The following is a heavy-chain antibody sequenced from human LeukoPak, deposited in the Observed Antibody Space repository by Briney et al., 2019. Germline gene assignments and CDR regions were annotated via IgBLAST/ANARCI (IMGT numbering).Heavy chain of an antibody. CDR1: GHTLTELS. V-gene: IGHV1-24*01. J-gene: IGHJ4*02. D-gene: IGHD1-26*01. CDR2: FDPEDGET. Sequence: ASVKVSCKVSGHTLTELSMHWVRQAPGKGLEWMGGFDPEDGETIYAQKFQGRVTMTEDTSTDTAYMELSSLRSEDTAVYYCATTRELLGPSKYFDYWGQGTLVTVSS. CDR3: ATTRELLGPSKYFDY.